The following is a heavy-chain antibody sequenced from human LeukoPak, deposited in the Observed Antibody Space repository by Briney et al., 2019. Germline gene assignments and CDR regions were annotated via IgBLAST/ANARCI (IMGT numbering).Heavy chain of an antibody. CDR1: GYTFAGYY. Sequence: ASVKVSCKASGYTFAGYYMHWVRQAPGQGLEWMGWINPNSGGTNYAQKFQGWVTMTRDTSISTAYMELSRLRSDDTAVYYCARGGITGTTRGPTRLNDAFDIWGQGTMVTVSS. CDR2: INPNSGGT. CDR3: ARGGITGTTRGPTRLNDAFDI. J-gene: IGHJ3*02. D-gene: IGHD1-20*01. V-gene: IGHV1-2*04.